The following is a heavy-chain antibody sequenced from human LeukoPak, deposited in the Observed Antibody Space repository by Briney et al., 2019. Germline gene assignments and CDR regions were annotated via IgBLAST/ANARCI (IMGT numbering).Heavy chain of an antibody. J-gene: IGHJ5*02. CDR3: ARDRGFGEEGGFDP. V-gene: IGHV4-31*03. Sequence: LSLTCTVSGGSISSGGYYWSWIRQHPGKGLEWIGYIYYSGSTYYNPSLKSRVTISVDTSKNQFSLKLSSVTAADTAVYYCARDRGFGEEGGFDPWGQGTLVTVSS. CDR1: GGSISSGGYY. D-gene: IGHD3-10*01. CDR2: IYYSGST.